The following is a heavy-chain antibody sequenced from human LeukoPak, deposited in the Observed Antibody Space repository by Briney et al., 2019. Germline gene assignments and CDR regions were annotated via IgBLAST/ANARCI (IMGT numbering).Heavy chain of an antibody. Sequence: NPGGSLRLSCAASGFTFSDCYMSWIRQAPGKGLEWVSYISSSGSTIYYADSVKGRFTISRDNAKNSLYLQMNSLRAEDTAVYYCARAERGYSYGYEVNYYYGMDVWGQGTTVTVSS. D-gene: IGHD5-18*01. CDR3: ARAERGYSYGYEVNYYYGMDV. CDR2: ISSSGSTI. V-gene: IGHV3-11*01. CDR1: GFTFSDCY. J-gene: IGHJ6*02.